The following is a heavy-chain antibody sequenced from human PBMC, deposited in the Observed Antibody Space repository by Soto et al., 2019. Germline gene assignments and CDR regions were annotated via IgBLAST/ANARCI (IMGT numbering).Heavy chain of an antibody. CDR2: IYYSGST. CDR1: GGSISSYY. V-gene: IGHV4-59*01. CDR3: ARGGTALDY. J-gene: IGHJ4*02. Sequence: QVQLQESGPGLVKPSETLSLTCTASGGSISSYYWSWIRQPPGKGLEWIGYIYYSGSTNYNPSLKSRVTMSVDTSKNQFSLKLSSVTAADTAVYYCARGGTALDYWGQGTLVTVSS.